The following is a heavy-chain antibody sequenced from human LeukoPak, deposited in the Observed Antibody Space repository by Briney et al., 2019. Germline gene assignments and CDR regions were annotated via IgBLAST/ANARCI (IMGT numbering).Heavy chain of an antibody. D-gene: IGHD2-2*02. CDR2: IYYSGNT. CDR3: ARFFGTTCYNCYYYYYYMDV. V-gene: IGHV4-30-4*08. CDR1: GGSISSGDYY. Sequence: PSETLSLTCTVSGGSISSGDYYWSWIRQPPGKGLEWIGYIYYSGNTYYNPSLNSRVTISVDTSNNQFSLKLSSVTAADTAVYYCARFFGTTCYNCYYYYYYMDVWGKGTTVTVSS. J-gene: IGHJ6*03.